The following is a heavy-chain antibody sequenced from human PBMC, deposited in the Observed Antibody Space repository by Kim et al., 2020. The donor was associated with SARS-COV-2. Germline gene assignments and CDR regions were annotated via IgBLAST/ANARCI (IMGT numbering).Heavy chain of an antibody. J-gene: IGHJ4*02. Sequence: GNENTIYSQKFQGRVTFTTDTSESTAYMELSFLRSEDAAVYYCLGGFYFDYWGQGTLVTVSS. V-gene: IGHV1-3*01. D-gene: IGHD3-16*01. CDR3: LGGFYFDY. CDR2: GNENT.